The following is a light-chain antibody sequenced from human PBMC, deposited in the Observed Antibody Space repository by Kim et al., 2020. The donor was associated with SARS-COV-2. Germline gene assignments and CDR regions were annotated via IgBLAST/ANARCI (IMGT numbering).Light chain of an antibody. J-gene: IGLJ2*01. CDR2: GKN. V-gene: IGLV3-19*01. CDR1: SLRSYY. CDR3: NSRDSNDNVV. Sequence: VALGQTVRITCQGDSLRSYYATWYQQKPGQAPILVIYGKNNRPSGIPDRFSGSRSGNTASLTITGTQAGDEADYYCNSRDSNDNVVFGGGTKRTVL.